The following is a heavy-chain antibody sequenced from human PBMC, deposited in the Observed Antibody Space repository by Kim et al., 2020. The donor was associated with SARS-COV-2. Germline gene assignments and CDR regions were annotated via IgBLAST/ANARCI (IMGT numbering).Heavy chain of an antibody. CDR3: TGLITFGGVIEKGYYYGMDV. CDR1: GGTFSSYA. D-gene: IGHD3-16*02. Sequence: SVKVSCKASGGTFSSYAISWVRQAPGQGLEWMGGIIPIFGTANYAQKFQGRVTNTADESTSTAYMELSSLRSEDTAVYYCTGLITFGGVIEKGYYYGMDVWGQGTTVTVSS. CDR2: IIPIFGTA. J-gene: IGHJ6*02. V-gene: IGHV1-69*13.